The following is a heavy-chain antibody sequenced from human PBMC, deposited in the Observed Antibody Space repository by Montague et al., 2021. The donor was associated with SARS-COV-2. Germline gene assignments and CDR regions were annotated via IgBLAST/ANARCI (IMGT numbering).Heavy chain of an antibody. D-gene: IGHD5-24*01. CDR2: IYASDST. CDR1: SVSITNYY. J-gene: IGHJ4*02. V-gene: IGHV4-4*07. Sequence: SETLSLTCSTSSVSITNYYWSWVRQPAGKGLEWIGYIYASDSTNYSPSLKSRVTLSIDNPKNQFSLKLRSLTAADTAVYYCVRDGDNWYYFDYWGQGAMVTVSS. CDR3: VRDGDNWYYFDY.